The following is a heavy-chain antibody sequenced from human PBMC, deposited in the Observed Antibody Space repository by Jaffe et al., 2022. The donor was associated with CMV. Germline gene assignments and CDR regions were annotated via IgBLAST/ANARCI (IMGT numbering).Heavy chain of an antibody. D-gene: IGHD6-13*01. CDR3: ARFSGYSSSWYHYYYGMDV. V-gene: IGHV3-53*01. CDR2: IYSGGST. J-gene: IGHJ6*02. Sequence: EVQLVESGGGLIQPGGSLRLSCAASGFTVSSNYMSWVRQAPGKGLEWVSVIYSGGSTYYADSVKGRFTISRDNSKNTLYLQMNSLRAEDTAVYYCARFSGYSSSWYHYYYGMDVWGQGTTVTVSS. CDR1: GFTVSSNY.